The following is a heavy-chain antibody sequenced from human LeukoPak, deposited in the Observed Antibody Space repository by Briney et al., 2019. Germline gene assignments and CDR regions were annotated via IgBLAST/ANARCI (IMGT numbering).Heavy chain of an antibody. D-gene: IGHD3-22*01. Sequence: PSETLSLTCTVSGGSISSYYWSWIRQPPGKGLEWIGYIYYSGSTNYNPSLKSRVTISVDRSMTQFSLKVSSVTAADTAVYYCARETIYYDSSGHSHYYFDYWGQGALVTVSS. J-gene: IGHJ4*02. V-gene: IGHV4-59*01. CDR2: IYYSGST. CDR1: GGSISSYY. CDR3: ARETIYYDSSGHSHYYFDY.